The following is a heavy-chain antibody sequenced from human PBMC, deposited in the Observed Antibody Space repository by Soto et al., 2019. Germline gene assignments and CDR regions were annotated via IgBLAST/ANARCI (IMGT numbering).Heavy chain of an antibody. CDR2: IDWDDDK. Sequence: SGPTLVNPTQTLTLTCTFSGFSLSTSGMRVSWIRQPPGKALEWLARIDWDDDKFYSTSLKTRLTISKDTSKNQVVLTMTNMDPVDTATYYCARSTYYYDSSGYWTLPFDYWGQGTLVTVSS. CDR3: ARSTYYYDSSGYWTLPFDY. CDR1: GFSLSTSGMR. D-gene: IGHD3-22*01. V-gene: IGHV2-70*04. J-gene: IGHJ4*02.